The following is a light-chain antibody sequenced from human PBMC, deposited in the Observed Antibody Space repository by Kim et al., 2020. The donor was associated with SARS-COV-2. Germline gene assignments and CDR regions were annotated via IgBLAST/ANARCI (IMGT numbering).Light chain of an antibody. CDR3: QQRTNWPPT. CDR2: DAS. CDR1: QSVSTF. J-gene: IGKJ1*01. Sequence: ETVFTQSPAVLSLSPGENATLSCRASQSVSTFLVWYRQRPGQSPRLVISDASNRATGIPSRVTGSGSGPDFTLPISSLEPEDFAMYYCQQRTNWPPTFGQGTKVDIK. V-gene: IGKV3-11*01.